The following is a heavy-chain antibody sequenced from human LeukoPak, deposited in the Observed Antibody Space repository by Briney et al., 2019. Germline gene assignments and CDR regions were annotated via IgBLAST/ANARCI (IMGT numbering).Heavy chain of an antibody. J-gene: IGHJ4*02. CDR2: INHSGST. CDR3: ARIHRYCSGGACYVLDN. Sequence: SESLSLTCAVYGGSFSGYYWSWIRQPPGKGLEWIGEINHSGSTNYNPSLKSRITISVDTSRNQFSLQLSSVTAADTAVYYCARIHRYCSGGACYVLDNWGQGTLVAVSS. V-gene: IGHV4-34*01. CDR1: GGSFSGYY. D-gene: IGHD2-15*01.